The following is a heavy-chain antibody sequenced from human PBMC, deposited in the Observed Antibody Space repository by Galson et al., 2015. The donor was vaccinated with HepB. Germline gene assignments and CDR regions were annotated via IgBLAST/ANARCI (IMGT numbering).Heavy chain of an antibody. Sequence: VKVSCKVSGYTFTDYYMHWVQQAPGKGLEWMGLVDPEDGGTIYAEKFQGRVTITADTSSDTAYMELSSLRSEDTAVYYCATPLTRDCSGGSCKYYYYGMDVWGQGTTVTVSS. CDR1: GYTFTDYY. CDR2: VDPEDGGT. J-gene: IGHJ6*02. D-gene: IGHD2-15*01. V-gene: IGHV1-69-2*01. CDR3: ATPLTRDCSGGSCKYYYYGMDV.